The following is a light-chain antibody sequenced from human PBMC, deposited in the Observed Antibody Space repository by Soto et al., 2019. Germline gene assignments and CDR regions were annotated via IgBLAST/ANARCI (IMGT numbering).Light chain of an antibody. V-gene: IGLV1-40*01. Sequence: QSALTQPPSVSGAPGQRVTISCTGNSPNIGADYDVHWYQQLPGTAPKLLIFGNSNRPSGVPDRFSGSKSGTSASLAITGLQAEDEADYYCQSYDSSLSGWVFGGGTKLTVL. CDR3: QSYDSSLSGWV. J-gene: IGLJ3*02. CDR2: GNS. CDR1: SPNIGADYD.